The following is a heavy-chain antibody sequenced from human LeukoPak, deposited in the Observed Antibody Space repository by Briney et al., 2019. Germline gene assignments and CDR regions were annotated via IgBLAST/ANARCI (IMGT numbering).Heavy chain of an antibody. D-gene: IGHD5-24*01. CDR2: ISGSGSNT. Sequence: GGSLRLSCAASGFTFTSYAMNWVRQGPGKGLEWVSTISGSGSNTHYADSVRGRFTISRDISKNTLYLQLNSLTAEDTAVYYCARGRRDGYNLGYWGQGTLVAVSS. CDR3: ARGRRDGYNLGY. J-gene: IGHJ4*02. V-gene: IGHV3-23*01. CDR1: GFTFTSYA.